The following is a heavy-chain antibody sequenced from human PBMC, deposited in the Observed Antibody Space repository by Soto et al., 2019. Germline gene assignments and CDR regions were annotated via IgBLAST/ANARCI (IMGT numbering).Heavy chain of an antibody. CDR2: ISYDGSNT. V-gene: IGHV3-30*18. J-gene: IGHJ4*02. Sequence: GGSLRLSCVASGFTFSSYGMHWVLQAPCKGLEWVAIISYDGSNTYYADSVKGRFTISRDNSKNTLYLQMNSLRAEDTSVYYCAKEGGLSGSYDISSSYYFDYWGQGTLVTVSS. D-gene: IGHD1-26*01. CDR1: GFTFSSYG. CDR3: AKEGGLSGSYDISSSYYFDY.